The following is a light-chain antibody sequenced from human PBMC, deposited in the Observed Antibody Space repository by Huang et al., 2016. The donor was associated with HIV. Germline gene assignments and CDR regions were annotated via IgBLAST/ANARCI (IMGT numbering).Light chain of an antibody. V-gene: IGKV4-1*01. CDR1: QNVLYGYDNNNY. CDR2: WAS. CDR3: QQYYNTPIT. Sequence: DIVMTQSPDSLAVSLGAMATIDCKSSQNVLYGYDNNNYLAWYQQKPGQPPKFLIYWASTRESGVPDRFSGSGSGTEFTLTISSLQAEDVAVYYCQQYYNTPITFGQGTRLEI. J-gene: IGKJ5*01.